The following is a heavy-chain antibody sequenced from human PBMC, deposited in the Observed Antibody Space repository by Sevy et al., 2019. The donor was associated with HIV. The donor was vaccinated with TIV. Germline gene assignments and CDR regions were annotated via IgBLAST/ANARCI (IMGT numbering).Heavy chain of an antibody. CDR3: AKAPPGDYYDSSGYFEY. CDR1: GFNFHNYA. CDR2: ISGSGGSA. V-gene: IGHV3-23*01. Sequence: GGSLRLSCAASGFNFHNYAMTWVRQAPGKGLEWVSVISGSGGSAYYADSVKGRFTTSSDNSRNTQFLQMNSLRAEDTAVYYCAKAPPGDYYDSSGYFEYWTQGTLVTVSS. J-gene: IGHJ4*02. D-gene: IGHD3-22*01.